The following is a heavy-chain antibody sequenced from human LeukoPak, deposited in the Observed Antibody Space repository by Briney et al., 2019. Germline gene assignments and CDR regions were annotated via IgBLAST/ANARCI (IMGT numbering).Heavy chain of an antibody. J-gene: IGHJ4*02. Sequence: GGSLRLSCAASGFTVSTNYMSWVRQAPGKGLEWVAVISYDGSNKYYADSVKGRFTISRDNSKNTLYLQMNSLRAEDTAVYYCARLTNQPLLSWGQGTLVTVSS. V-gene: IGHV3-30*03. D-gene: IGHD2-2*01. CDR3: ARLTNQPLLS. CDR2: ISYDGSNK. CDR1: GFTVSTNY.